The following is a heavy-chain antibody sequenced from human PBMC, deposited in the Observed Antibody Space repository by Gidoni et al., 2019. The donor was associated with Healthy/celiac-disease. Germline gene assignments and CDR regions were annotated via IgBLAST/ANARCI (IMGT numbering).Heavy chain of an antibody. Sequence: EVQLVESGGGLVQLGGPLRLYCAAFGFTFSSYRMSWVRQAPGKGLEWVANIKQVGSEKYYVAAVKGLFTISRDNAKNSLYLQRNSLRAEDTAVYYCARDEPGIAVAGTGWYFDLWGRGTLVTVSS. CDR1: GFTFSSYR. CDR2: IKQVGSEK. CDR3: ARDEPGIAVAGTGWYFDL. J-gene: IGHJ2*01. D-gene: IGHD6-19*01. V-gene: IGHV3-7*04.